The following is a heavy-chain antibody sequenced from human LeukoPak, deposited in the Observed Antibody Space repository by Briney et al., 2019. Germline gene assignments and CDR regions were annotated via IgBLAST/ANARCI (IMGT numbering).Heavy chain of an antibody. CDR1: GFTFSSYE. CDR2: ISSSGSTI. CDR3: ARYSGNSWYLDY. Sequence: GGSLRLSCAASGFTFSSYEMNWVRQAPGKGLEWVSYISSSGSTIYYADSVKGRFTISRDNAKNSLYLQMNSLRAEDTAVYYCARYSGNSWYLDYWGQGTLVTVSS. V-gene: IGHV3-48*03. D-gene: IGHD6-13*01. J-gene: IGHJ4*02.